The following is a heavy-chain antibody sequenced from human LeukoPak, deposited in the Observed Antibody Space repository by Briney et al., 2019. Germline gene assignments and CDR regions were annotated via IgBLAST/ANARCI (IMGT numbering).Heavy chain of an antibody. CDR1: GYTFTSSY. D-gene: IGHD6-13*01. CDR2: TDPNSGNV. V-gene: IGHV1-46*01. Sequence: ASVKLSCKASGYTFTSSYMHWVRQAPGQGLEWMGMTDPNSGNVNYPKRFQGRVTVTRDTSTSTVYMELSSLRSEDTAVYYCAITPVENGSWYNWFDPWGQGTLVTVSS. J-gene: IGHJ5*02. CDR3: AITPVENGSWYNWFDP.